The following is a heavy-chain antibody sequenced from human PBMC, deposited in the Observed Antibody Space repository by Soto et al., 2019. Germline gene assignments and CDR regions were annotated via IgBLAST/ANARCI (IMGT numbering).Heavy chain of an antibody. CDR3: ASGLWGYTLRPPYYYGMDV. CDR2: IIPIFGTA. Sequence: WASVKVSCKASGGTFSSYAISWVRQAPGQGLEWMGGIIPIFGTANYAQKFQGRVTITADESTSTAYMELSSLRSEDTAVYYCASGLWGYTLRPPYYYGMDVWGQGTTVTVSS. J-gene: IGHJ6*02. V-gene: IGHV1-69*13. CDR1: GGTFSSYA. D-gene: IGHD5-18*01.